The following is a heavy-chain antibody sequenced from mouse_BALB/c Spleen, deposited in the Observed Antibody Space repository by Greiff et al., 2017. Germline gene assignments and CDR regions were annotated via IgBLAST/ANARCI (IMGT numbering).Heavy chain of an antibody. Sequence: EVKLMESGGGLVKPGGSLKLSCAASGFTFSSYTMSWVRQTPEKRLEWVATISSGGGNTYYPDSVKGRFTISRDNAKNNLYLQMSSLKSEDTAMYYCARGRKIYFYAMDYWGQGTSVTVSS. V-gene: IGHV5-9*03. CDR3: ARGRKIYFYAMDY. CDR1: GFTFSSYT. CDR2: ISSGGGNT. J-gene: IGHJ4*01.